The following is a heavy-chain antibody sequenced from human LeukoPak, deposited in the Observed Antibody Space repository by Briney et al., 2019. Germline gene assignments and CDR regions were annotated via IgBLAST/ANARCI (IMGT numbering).Heavy chain of an antibody. J-gene: IGHJ3*02. Sequence: GGSLRLSCAASGFTFSSYWMSWVRQAPGKGLEWVANIKQDGSEKYYVDSVKGRFTISRDNAKNSLYLQMNSLRAEDTAVYYCARLAPTTVTTDLDAFDIWGQGTMVTVFS. CDR2: IKQDGSEK. CDR3: ARLAPTTVTTDLDAFDI. CDR1: GFTFSSYW. V-gene: IGHV3-7*01. D-gene: IGHD4-17*01.